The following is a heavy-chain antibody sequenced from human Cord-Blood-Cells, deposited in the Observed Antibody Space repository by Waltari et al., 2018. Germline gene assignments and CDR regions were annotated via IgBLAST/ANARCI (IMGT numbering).Heavy chain of an antibody. CDR2: INPNSGGT. D-gene: IGHD6-19*01. Sequence: PGQGLEWMGWINPNSGGTNYAQKFQGWVTMTRDTSISTAYMELSRLRSDDTAVYYCARDPSIAVAGTGYFDYWGQGTLVTVSS. V-gene: IGHV1-2*04. CDR3: ARDPSIAVAGTGYFDY. J-gene: IGHJ4*02.